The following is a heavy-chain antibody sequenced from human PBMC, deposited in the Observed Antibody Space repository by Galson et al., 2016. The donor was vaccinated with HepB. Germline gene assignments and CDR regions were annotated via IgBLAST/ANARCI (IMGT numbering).Heavy chain of an antibody. CDR1: GFTFSSYS. D-gene: IGHD3-22*01. J-gene: IGHJ4*02. V-gene: IGHV3-21*01. Sequence: SLRLSCAASGFTFSSYSMNWVRQAPGKGLEWVSSISSSSSYIYYADSVKGRFTISRDNAKNSLYLQMNSLRAEDTAVYYCARRPIAYYDSSGYYRPDSYYFDYWGQGTLGTVSS. CDR3: ARRPIAYYDSSGYYRPDSYYFDY. CDR2: ISSSSSYI.